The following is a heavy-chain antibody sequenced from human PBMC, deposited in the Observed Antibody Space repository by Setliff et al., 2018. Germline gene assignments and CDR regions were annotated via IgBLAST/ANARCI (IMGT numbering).Heavy chain of an antibody. D-gene: IGHD2-2*01. CDR3: ARDLGYCSTTSCHGDWFDP. CDR1: GYTFTTYA. V-gene: IGHV7-4-1*02. Sequence: ASVKVSCKTSGYTFTTYAINWVRQAPGQGLEWMGWINTNTGNPTYAQDFTGRFVFSLDTSVSTAYVQISSLKAEDTAVYYCARDLGYCSTTSCHGDWFDPWGQGTLVTVSS. CDR2: INTNTGNP. J-gene: IGHJ5*02.